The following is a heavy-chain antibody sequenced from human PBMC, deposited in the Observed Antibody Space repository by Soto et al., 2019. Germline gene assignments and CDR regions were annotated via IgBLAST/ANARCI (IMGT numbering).Heavy chain of an antibody. V-gene: IGHV1-69*06. J-gene: IGHJ5*02. CDR2: IIPIFGTA. Sequence: GASVKVSCKASGGTFSSYAISWVRQAPGQGLEWMGGIIPIFGTANYAQKFQGRVTITADKSTSTAYMELSSLRSEDTAVYYCASIATNNWNYRAGWFDPWGQGTLVTVSS. D-gene: IGHD1-7*01. CDR1: GGTFSSYA. CDR3: ASIATNNWNYRAGWFDP.